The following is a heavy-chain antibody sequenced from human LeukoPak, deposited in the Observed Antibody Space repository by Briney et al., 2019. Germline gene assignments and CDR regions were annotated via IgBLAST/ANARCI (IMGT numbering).Heavy chain of an antibody. Sequence: SQTLSLTCAISGDSVSSNSAAWNWIRQSPSRGLEWLGRTYYRSKWYNDYAVSVKSRITINPDTSKNQFSLKLSSVTAADTAVYYCARENHALGVYYFDYWGQGTLVTVSS. J-gene: IGHJ4*02. CDR1: GDSVSSNSAA. D-gene: IGHD1-14*01. CDR2: TYYRSKWYN. V-gene: IGHV6-1*01. CDR3: ARENHALGVYYFDY.